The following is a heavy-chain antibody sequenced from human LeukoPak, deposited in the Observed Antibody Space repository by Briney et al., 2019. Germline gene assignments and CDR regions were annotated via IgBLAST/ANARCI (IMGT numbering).Heavy chain of an antibody. D-gene: IGHD5-12*01. CDR2: IYYSGST. CDR1: GGSISSYY. J-gene: IGHJ4*02. Sequence: SETLSLTCTVSGGSISSYYWSWIRQPPGKGLEWIGYIYYSGSTNYNPSLKSRVTISVDTSKNQFSLKLSSVTAADTAVYYCARHVAVATDFFDYWGQGTLVTVSS. CDR3: ARHVAVATDFFDY. V-gene: IGHV4-59*01.